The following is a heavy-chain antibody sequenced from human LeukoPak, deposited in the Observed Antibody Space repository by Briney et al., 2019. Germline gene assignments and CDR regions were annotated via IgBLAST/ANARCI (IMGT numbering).Heavy chain of an antibody. CDR1: GFTFSGSA. CDR3: TSPRPEYSSSSLDY. Sequence: GGSLRLSCAACGFTFSGSAMHWVRQASGKGLEWVGRIRSKANSYATAYAASVKGRFTISRDDSKNTAYLQMNSLKTEDTAVYYCTSPRPEYSSSSLDYWGQGTLVTVSS. J-gene: IGHJ4*02. D-gene: IGHD6-6*01. V-gene: IGHV3-73*01. CDR2: IRSKANSYAT.